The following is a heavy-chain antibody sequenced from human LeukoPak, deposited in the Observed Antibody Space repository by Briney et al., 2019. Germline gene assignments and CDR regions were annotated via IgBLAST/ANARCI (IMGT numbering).Heavy chain of an antibody. Sequence: ASVKVSCKASGYTFTRYGISWVRQAPGQGLEWMGWLNTYNGNTNYVQKLQGRVTMTTDTSTRTAYMELRSLRYDDTAVYYCARRSVVVSAAGDDAFDIWGQGTMVTVPS. CDR2: LNTYNGNT. V-gene: IGHV1-18*01. D-gene: IGHD2-15*01. J-gene: IGHJ3*02. CDR3: ARRSVVVSAAGDDAFDI. CDR1: GYTFTRYG.